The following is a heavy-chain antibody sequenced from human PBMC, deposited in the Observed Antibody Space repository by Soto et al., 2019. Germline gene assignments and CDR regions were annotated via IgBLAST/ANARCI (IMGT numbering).Heavy chain of an antibody. V-gene: IGHV1-18*01. D-gene: IGHD2-15*01. CDR1: GYTFTSYG. CDR3: AREGYCSGGRCYEGYYYSDGMEV. Sequence: QVQLVQSGSEVKKPGASVKVSCKASGYTFTSYGISWVRQAPGQGLEWRGWISVYNGNTKYAQKLQGRVTMTTDTSTSTAYMELRSLRSGDTAVYYCAREGYCSGGRCYEGYYYSDGMEVWGQGTTVTVSS. J-gene: IGHJ6*02. CDR2: ISVYNGNT.